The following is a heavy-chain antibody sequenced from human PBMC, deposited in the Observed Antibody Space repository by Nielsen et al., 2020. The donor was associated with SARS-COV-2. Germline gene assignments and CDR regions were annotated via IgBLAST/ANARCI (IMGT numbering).Heavy chain of an antibody. J-gene: IGHJ5*02. Sequence: GGSLRLSCAASGFTFDDYAMHWVRQAPGKGLEWVSGISWNSGSIGYADSVKGRFTISRDNAKNSLYLQMNSLRAEDTALYYCAKDSSPIVVVPAASEYWFDPWGQGTLVTVSS. CDR3: AKDSSPIVVVPAASEYWFDP. V-gene: IGHV3-9*01. CDR2: ISWNSGSI. D-gene: IGHD2-2*01. CDR1: GFTFDDYA.